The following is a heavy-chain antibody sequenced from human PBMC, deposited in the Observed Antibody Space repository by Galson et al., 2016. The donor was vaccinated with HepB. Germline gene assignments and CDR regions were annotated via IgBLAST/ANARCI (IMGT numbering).Heavy chain of an antibody. CDR2: ISPYNGNT. V-gene: IGHV1-18*01. D-gene: IGHD3-3*01. CDR1: GYPFSSYD. CDR3: ARCKMRYDFWKGDYAFDI. J-gene: IGHJ3*02. Sequence: SVKVSCKASGYPFSSYDFSWVRQAPGQGLEWMGWISPYNGNTKYTHKLQGRITLTTDTSTSTAYMELRSRRSDDTAVYYCARCKMRYDFWKGDYAFDIWGQGTMVTVSS.